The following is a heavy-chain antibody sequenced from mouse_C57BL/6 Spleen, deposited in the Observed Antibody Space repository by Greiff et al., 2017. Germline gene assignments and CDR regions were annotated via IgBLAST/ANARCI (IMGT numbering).Heavy chain of an antibody. CDR3: ARGDGSSYNVYYFDY. CDR1: GYTFTSYW. J-gene: IGHJ2*01. CDR2: IDPSDSYT. D-gene: IGHD1-1*01. V-gene: IGHV1-69*01. Sequence: QVQLQQPGAELVMPGASVKLSCKASGYTFTSYWMHWVKQRPGQGLEWIGEIDPSDSYTNYNQKFKGKSTLTVDKSSSTAYMQLSSLTSEDSAVYYCARGDGSSYNVYYFDYWGQGTTLTVSS.